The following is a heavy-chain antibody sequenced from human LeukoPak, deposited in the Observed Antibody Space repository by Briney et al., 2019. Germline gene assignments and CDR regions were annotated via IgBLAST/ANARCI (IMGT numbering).Heavy chain of an antibody. J-gene: IGHJ5*02. CDR3: ASSSWFDP. CDR2: ISYSGIT. CDR1: GGSISSSNYY. V-gene: IGHV4-39*07. D-gene: IGHD6-13*01. Sequence: SETLSLTCTISGGSISSSNYYWGWIRQPPGKGLEWIGTISYSGITYYNPSLKSLVTILVDTSKNQFSLRLSSVTAADTAVYYCASSSWFDPWGQGTLVTVSS.